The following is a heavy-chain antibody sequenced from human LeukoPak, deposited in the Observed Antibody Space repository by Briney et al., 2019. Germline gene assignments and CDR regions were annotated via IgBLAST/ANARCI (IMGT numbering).Heavy chain of an antibody. J-gene: IGHJ3*02. D-gene: IGHD3/OR15-3a*01. CDR2: IGTAGDT. V-gene: IGHV3-13*01. CDR3: ARERMGTGAFDI. CDR1: GFTFSSYD. Sequence: GGSLRLSCAASGFTFSSYDMHWVRQATGKGLEWVSAIGTAGDTYYPGSVKGRFTISRENAKNSLYLQMNSLRAGDTAVYYCARERMGTGAFDIWGQGTMVTVSS.